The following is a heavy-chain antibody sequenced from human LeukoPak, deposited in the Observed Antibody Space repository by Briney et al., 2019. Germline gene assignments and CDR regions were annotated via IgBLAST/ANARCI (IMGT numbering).Heavy chain of an antibody. V-gene: IGHV3-21*01. J-gene: IGHJ4*02. D-gene: IGHD5-12*01. CDR3: AREWHSGYHIDY. CDR2: ISSSSSYI. Sequence: GGSLRLSCAASGFTFSSYSMNWVRQAPGKGLEWVSSISSSSSYIYYADSVKGRFTISRDNAKNSLYLQMNSLRAEDTAVYYCAREWHSGYHIDYWGQGTLVTVSS. CDR1: GFTFSSYS.